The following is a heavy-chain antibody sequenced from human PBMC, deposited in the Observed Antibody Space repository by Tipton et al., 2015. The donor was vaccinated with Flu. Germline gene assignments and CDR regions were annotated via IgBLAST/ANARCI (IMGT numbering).Heavy chain of an antibody. Sequence: QSGPEVKKPGASVKVSCKASGYTFTGHFMHWVRQAPGQGPEWMGWINPKTGATTFTQKFEGRVTVTRDTSITTVYMELSRLRVDDTAVYYCARDVGGNLLGTMVYSGGMDVWGQGTTVTVSS. V-gene: IGHV1-2*02. CDR2: INPKTGAT. D-gene: IGHD4/OR15-4a*01. CDR3: ARDVGGNLLGTMVYSGGMDV. J-gene: IGHJ6*02. CDR1: GYTFTGHF.